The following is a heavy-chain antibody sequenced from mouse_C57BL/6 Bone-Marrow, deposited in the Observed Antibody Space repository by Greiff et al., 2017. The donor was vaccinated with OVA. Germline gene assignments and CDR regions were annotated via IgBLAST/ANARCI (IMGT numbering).Heavy chain of an antibody. CDR1: GFTFSDYY. D-gene: IGHD3-2*02. CDR3: ARDQGSY. J-gene: IGHJ4*01. V-gene: IGHV5-16*01. Sequence: EVQLVESEGGLVQPGRSMKLSCTASGFTFSDYYMAWVRQVPEKGLEWVANINYDGSSTYYLDSLKSRFIISRDNAKNILYLQMSSLKSEDTATYYCARDQGSYWGQGTSVTVSS. CDR2: INYDGSST.